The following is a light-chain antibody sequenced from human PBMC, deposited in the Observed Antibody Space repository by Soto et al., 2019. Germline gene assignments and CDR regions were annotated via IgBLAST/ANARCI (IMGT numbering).Light chain of an antibody. J-gene: IGKJ5*01. CDR1: QSVSSN. V-gene: IGKV3-15*01. CDR3: QQYNDWPPIT. CDR2: DAS. Sequence: EIFMAHSPGTLSFSPGERATLSCRSSQSVSSNLAWYQQKPGQAPRLLIYDASTRATVIPARFSGSGSGTEFTLTISSLQSEDFAVYYCQQYNDWPPITFGQGTRLEI.